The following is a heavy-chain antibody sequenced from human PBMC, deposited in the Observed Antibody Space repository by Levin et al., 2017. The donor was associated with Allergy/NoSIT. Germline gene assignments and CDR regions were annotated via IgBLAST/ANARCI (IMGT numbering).Heavy chain of an antibody. J-gene: IGHJ3*02. V-gene: IGHV3-21*01. Sequence: LSLTCAASGFTFSSYSMNWVRQAPGKGLEWVSSISSSSSYIYYADSVKGRFTISRDNAKNSLYLQMNSLRAEDTAVYYCAREGGYYGSGSYYNFIGWAQDIWGQGTMVTVSS. CDR1: GFTFSSYS. D-gene: IGHD3-10*01. CDR3: AREGGYYGSGSYYNFIGWAQDI. CDR2: ISSSSSYI.